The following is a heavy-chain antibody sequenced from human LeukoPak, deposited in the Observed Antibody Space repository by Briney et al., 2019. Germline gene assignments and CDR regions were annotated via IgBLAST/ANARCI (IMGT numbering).Heavy chain of an antibody. CDR2: INPNSGGT. CDR3: ARVLRFLEWLSPPGY. Sequence: ASVKVSCKASGYTFTGYYMHWVRQAPGQGLEWMGWINPNSGGTNYAQKFQGRVTMTRDTSISTAYMELSRLRSDDTAVYCCARVLRFLEWLSPPGYWGQGTLVTVSS. J-gene: IGHJ4*02. V-gene: IGHV1-2*02. CDR1: GYTFTGYY. D-gene: IGHD3-3*01.